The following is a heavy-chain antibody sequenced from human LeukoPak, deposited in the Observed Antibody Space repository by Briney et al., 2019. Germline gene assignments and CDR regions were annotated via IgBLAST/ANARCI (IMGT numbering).Heavy chain of an antibody. V-gene: IGHV6-1*01. CDR1: GDSVSSNTAA. D-gene: IGHD6-19*01. CDR2: TYYRSKWYN. CDR3: ARENSRGWFDY. Sequence: SQTLPLTCGLSGDSVSSNTAAWNWLRQSPSRGLEWVGRTYYRSKWYNNYAVSVKSRITINSDSSKNQVSLQLNSVSPEDTAMYYCARENSRGWFDYWGQGTLVTVSS. J-gene: IGHJ4*02.